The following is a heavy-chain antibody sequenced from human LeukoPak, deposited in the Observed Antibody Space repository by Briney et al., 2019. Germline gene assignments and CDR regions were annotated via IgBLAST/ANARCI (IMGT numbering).Heavy chain of an antibody. CDR2: ISYDGSNK. CDR3: AKDFTHGGAAAAPQKYFQH. J-gene: IGHJ1*01. CDR1: GFTFSSYA. D-gene: IGHD6-13*01. Sequence: GRSLRLSCAASGFTFSSYAMHWVRQAPGKGLEWVAVISYDGSNKYYADSVKGRFTISRDNSKNTLYPQMNSLRAEDTAVYYCAKDFTHGGAAAAPQKYFQHWGQGTLVTVSS. V-gene: IGHV3-30-3*01.